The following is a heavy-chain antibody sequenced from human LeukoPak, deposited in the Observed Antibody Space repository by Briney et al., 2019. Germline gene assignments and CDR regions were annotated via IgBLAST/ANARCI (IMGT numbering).Heavy chain of an antibody. CDR3: AKRSLYSNGWYYFDY. CDR2: ISGNSAVT. V-gene: IGHV3-23*01. J-gene: IGHJ4*02. Sequence: GVSLRLSCAASGCTFSTFAMAWVRQAPGKGLEWVPVISGNSAVTYYADSVKGRFTIFRDNSKNTVYLQMNSLRAEDTATYYCAKRSLYSNGWYYFDYWGQGTLVTVSS. CDR1: GCTFSTFA. D-gene: IGHD6-19*01.